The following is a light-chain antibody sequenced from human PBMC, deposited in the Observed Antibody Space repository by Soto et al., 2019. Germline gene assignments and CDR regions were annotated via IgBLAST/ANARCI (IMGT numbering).Light chain of an antibody. J-gene: IGKJ5*01. CDR2: DAS. CDR1: QGVSSG. Sequence: AVQLTQSPSSLSASVGDRVTMTCRAIQGVSSGLAWYQQKPLKAPKPLIYDASSLKSEVPSRFSGSGSGTDFTLTISSLQPEDFATYYCQQYNSYPITFGQGTRLE. V-gene: IGKV1-13*02. CDR3: QQYNSYPIT.